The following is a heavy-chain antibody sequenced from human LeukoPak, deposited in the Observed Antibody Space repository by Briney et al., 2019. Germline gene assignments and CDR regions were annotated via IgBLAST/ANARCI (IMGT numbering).Heavy chain of an antibody. CDR2: IRSKANSYAT. V-gene: IGHV3-73*01. Sequence: PGGSLRLSCAASGFTFSGSAMHWVRQASGKGLEWVGRIRSKANSYATAYAASVKGRSTISRDDSKNTAYLQMNSLKTEDTAVYYCTSLGGYCSSTSCYPDYWGQGTLVTVSS. CDR1: GFTFSGSA. CDR3: TSLGGYCSSTSCYPDY. J-gene: IGHJ4*02. D-gene: IGHD2-2*03.